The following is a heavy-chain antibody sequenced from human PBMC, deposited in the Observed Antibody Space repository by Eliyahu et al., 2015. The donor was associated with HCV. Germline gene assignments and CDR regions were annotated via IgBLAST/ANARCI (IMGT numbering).Heavy chain of an antibody. D-gene: IGHD2-15*01. CDR3: AKGGSRGGPLDAFDI. CDR2: ISWNSGSI. V-gene: IGHV3-9*01. J-gene: IGHJ3*02. Sequence: EVQLVESGGGLVQPGRSLXLSCAASGXXFDDYAMXWXRQAPGKGLEWVSGISWNSGSIGYADSVKGRFTISRDNAKNSLYLQMNSLRAEDTALYYCAKGGSRGGPLDAFDIWGQGTMVTVSS. CDR1: GXXFDDYA.